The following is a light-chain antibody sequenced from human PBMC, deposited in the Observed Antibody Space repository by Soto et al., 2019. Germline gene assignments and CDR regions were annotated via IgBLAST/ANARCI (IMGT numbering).Light chain of an antibody. V-gene: IGLV1-40*01. J-gene: IGLJ2*01. CDR1: SSNIGAGFD. CDR2: GNS. Sequence: QSVLTQPPSVSGAPGQRVTISCTGSSSNIGAGFDVHWYHQIAGTAPKLLIYGNSNRPSGVPDRFSGSKSGTSASLAINGLQAEDEAVYFCCTYAGHVPKFGGGTKVTVL. CDR3: CTYAGHVPK.